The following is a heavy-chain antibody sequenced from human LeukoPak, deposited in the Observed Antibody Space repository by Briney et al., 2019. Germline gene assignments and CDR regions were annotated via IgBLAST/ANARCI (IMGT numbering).Heavy chain of an antibody. D-gene: IGHD5-24*01. V-gene: IGHV3-7*03. CDR2: IKEDGTET. CDR1: GFMSSSNW. Sequence: GGSLRLSCAASGFMSSSNWMSWVRLAPGKGLEWVANIKEDGTETYYVDSVKGRFTISRDNAKNSLYLQMNSLRVEDTAVYYCAKEGRSLQTYWGQGTLVTVSS. CDR3: AKEGRSLQTY. J-gene: IGHJ4*02.